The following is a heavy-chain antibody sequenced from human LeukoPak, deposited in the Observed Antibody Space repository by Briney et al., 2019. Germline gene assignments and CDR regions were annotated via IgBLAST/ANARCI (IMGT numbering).Heavy chain of an antibody. CDR3: ARAVVVVPAVGPLNWFDP. Sequence: SVKVSCKASGGTFSSYAISWVRQAPGQGLEWMGGIIPIFGTANYAQNFQGRVTITADESTSTAYMELSSLRSEDTAVYYCARAVVVVPAVGPLNWFDPWGQGTLVTVSS. CDR2: IIPIFGTA. D-gene: IGHD2-2*01. V-gene: IGHV1-69*13. J-gene: IGHJ5*02. CDR1: GGTFSSYA.